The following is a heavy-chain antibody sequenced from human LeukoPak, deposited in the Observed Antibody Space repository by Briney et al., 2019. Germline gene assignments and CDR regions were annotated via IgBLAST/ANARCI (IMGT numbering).Heavy chain of an antibody. CDR1: GFTFSSYS. J-gene: IGHJ2*01. Sequence: GGSLRLSCAASGFTFSSYSMNWVRQAPGKGLEWVSSISSSSSYIYYADSVKGRFTISRDNAKNSPYLQMNSLRAEDTAVYYCARGILGYYYFDLWGRGTLVTVSS. CDR2: ISSSSSYI. CDR3: ARGILGYYYFDL. V-gene: IGHV3-21*01. D-gene: IGHD3-22*01.